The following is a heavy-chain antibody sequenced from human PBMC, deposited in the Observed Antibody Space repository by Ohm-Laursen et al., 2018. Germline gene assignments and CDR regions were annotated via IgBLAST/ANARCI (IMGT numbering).Heavy chain of an antibody. V-gene: IGHV4-38-2*02. D-gene: IGHD6-13*01. CDR1: GGSISSYY. CDR3: ARVEQQLTYYFDY. Sequence: TLSLTCTVSGGSISSYYWSWIRQPPGKGLEWIGSIYHSGSTYYNPSLKSRVTISVDTSKNQFSLKLSSVTAADTAVYYCARVEQQLTYYFDYWGQGTLVTVSS. J-gene: IGHJ4*02. CDR2: IYHSGST.